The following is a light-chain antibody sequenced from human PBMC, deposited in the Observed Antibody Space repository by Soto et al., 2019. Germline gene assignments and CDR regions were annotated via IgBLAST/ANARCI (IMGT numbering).Light chain of an antibody. CDR2: GAS. CDR1: ETVATN. CDR3: QQYNNWPGT. J-gene: IGKJ1*01. V-gene: IGKV3-15*01. Sequence: EVLMTQSPATLSLSPGERATLSCWASETVATNLAWYQQKPGQAPRLLISGASTRAAGISDRFRGSGSGTEFTLTISSLQSEDFAVYYCQQYNNWPGTFGQGTKVDIK.